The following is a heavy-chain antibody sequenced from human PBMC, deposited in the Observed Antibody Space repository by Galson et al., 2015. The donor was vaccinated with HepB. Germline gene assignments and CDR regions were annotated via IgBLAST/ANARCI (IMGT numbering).Heavy chain of an antibody. Sequence: SLRLSCAASGFTISSYWVQWVRQAPGKGLVWVSHISSDGSSTNYADSVRGRFTTSRDSAKNTLYLQMNSLRVDDTAVYYCARGRPSGAAYWGPGTLVTASS. CDR3: ARGRPSGAAY. CDR1: GFTISSYW. D-gene: IGHD2-15*01. J-gene: IGHJ4*02. CDR2: ISSDGSST. V-gene: IGHV3-74*01.